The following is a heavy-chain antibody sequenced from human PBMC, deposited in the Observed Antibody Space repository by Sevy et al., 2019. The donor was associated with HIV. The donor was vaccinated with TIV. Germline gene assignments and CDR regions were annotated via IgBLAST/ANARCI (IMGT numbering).Heavy chain of an antibody. Sequence: SVKVSCRVSGYTLTELSMHWVRQAPGKGLEWMGSFDPEDGETIYQQKFQGRVTLTEDTSTDTAYMELSSLRSEDTAVYYCATTKDYYDSSGYPFDYWGQGTLVTVSS. CDR1: GYTLTELS. CDR2: FDPEDGET. CDR3: ATTKDYYDSSGYPFDY. J-gene: IGHJ4*02. V-gene: IGHV1-24*01. D-gene: IGHD3-22*01.